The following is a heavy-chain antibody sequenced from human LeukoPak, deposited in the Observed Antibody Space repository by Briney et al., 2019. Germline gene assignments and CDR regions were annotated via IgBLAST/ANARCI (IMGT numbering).Heavy chain of an antibody. CDR2: LNPNSGGT. CDR1: GYTFTGYY. V-gene: IGHV1-2*02. J-gene: IGHJ4*02. CDR3: AREGIYDSSAQSDY. Sequence: GASVKVSCKASGYTFTGYYMHWVRQAPGQGLEWMGWLNPNSGGTNYAQKFQGRVTMTRDTSISTAYMELSRLRSDDTAVYYCAREGIYDSSAQSDYWGQGTLVTVSS. D-gene: IGHD3-22*01.